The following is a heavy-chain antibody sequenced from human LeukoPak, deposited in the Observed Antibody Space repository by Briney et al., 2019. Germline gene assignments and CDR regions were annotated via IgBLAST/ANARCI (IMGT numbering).Heavy chain of an antibody. CDR1: GFAFSNYA. CDR3: ARFMAVAGSFFDY. J-gene: IGHJ4*02. V-gene: IGHV3-23*01. D-gene: IGHD6-19*01. CDR2: ISGSGGNT. Sequence: GGSLRLSCAASGFAFSNYAMSWVRQAPGKGLEWVSAISGSGGNTYYTDSVKGRFTISRDDAKNSLYLQMNSLRAEDTAVYYCARFMAVAGSFFDYWGQGTLVTVSS.